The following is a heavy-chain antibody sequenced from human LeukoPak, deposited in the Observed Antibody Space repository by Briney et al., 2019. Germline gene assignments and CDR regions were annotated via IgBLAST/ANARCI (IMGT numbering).Heavy chain of an antibody. D-gene: IGHD3-3*01. CDR1: GGSISSSSYY. J-gene: IGHJ4*02. V-gene: IGHV4-39*02. CDR2: IYYSGST. CDR3: ARERGYDFWSGYYSPLTHFDY. Sequence: PSETLSLTCTVSGGSISSSSYYWGWIRQPPGKGLEWIGSIYYSGSTYYNPSLKSRVTISVDTSKNQFSLKLSSVTAADTAVYYCARERGYDFWSGYYSPLTHFDYWGQGTLVTVSS.